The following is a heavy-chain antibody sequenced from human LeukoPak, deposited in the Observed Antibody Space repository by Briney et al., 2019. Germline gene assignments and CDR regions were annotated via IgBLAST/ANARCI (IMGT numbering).Heavy chain of an antibody. Sequence: PSGTLSLTCAVYGGSFSGYYWGWIRQPPGKGLEWIGEINHSGGTNYNPSLKSRVTISVDTSKNQSSLKLSSVSAADTAVYYCARVEVVPAASYYFDYWGQGTLVTVSS. J-gene: IGHJ4*02. D-gene: IGHD2-2*01. CDR3: ARVEVVPAASYYFDY. CDR2: INHSGGT. CDR1: GGSFSGYY. V-gene: IGHV4-34*01.